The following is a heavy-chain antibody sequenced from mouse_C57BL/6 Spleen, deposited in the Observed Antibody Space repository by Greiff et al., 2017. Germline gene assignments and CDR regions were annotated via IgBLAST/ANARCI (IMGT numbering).Heavy chain of an antibody. V-gene: IGHV7-1*01. CDR3: ARDAGYDYNYAMDY. J-gene: IGHJ4*01. D-gene: IGHD2-4*01. CDR1: GFTFSDFY. CDR2: SRNKANDYTT. Sequence: EVMLVESGGGLVQSGRSLRLSCATSGFTFSDFYMEWVRQAPGKGLEWIAASRNKANDYTTEYSASVKGRFIVSRDTSQSILYLQMNALRAEDTAIYYCARDAGYDYNYAMDYWGQGTSVTVSS.